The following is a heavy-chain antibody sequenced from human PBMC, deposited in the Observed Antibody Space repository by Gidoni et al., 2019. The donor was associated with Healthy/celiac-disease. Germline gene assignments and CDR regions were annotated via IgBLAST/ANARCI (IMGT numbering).Heavy chain of an antibody. CDR1: GFPFRSYA. J-gene: IGHJ4*02. V-gene: IGHV3-30-3*01. CDR2: ISYDGSNK. CDR3: ARDRYLHGSSPFDY. D-gene: IGHD6-6*01. Sequence: QVQLVASGGGVVQPGRSLSLSCAASGFPFRSYAMHWVRHAPGKGLEWVAVISYDGSNKYYADSVKGRFTISRDNSKNTLYLQMNSLRAEDTAVYYCARDRYLHGSSPFDYWGQGTLVTVSS.